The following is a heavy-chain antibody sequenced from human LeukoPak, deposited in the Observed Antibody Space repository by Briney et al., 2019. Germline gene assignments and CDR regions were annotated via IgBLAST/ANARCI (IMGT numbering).Heavy chain of an antibody. CDR2: IDTSGSP. V-gene: IGHV4-61*02. D-gene: IGHD3-10*01. CDR1: GASISSGTYY. J-gene: IGHJ6*03. CDR3: ARVLRSGVRGVITQYYYYMDV. Sequence: SSETLSLTCSVYGASISSGTYYWTWIRQPTGKGLQWIGRIDTSGSPNYNPSLKSRVTIALDTSKNQFSLRLSFVTAADTAVYYCARVLRSGVRGVITQYYYYMDVWGKGTTVTISS.